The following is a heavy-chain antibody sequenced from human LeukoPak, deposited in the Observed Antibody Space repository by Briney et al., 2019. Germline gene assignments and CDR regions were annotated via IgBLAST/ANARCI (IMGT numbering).Heavy chain of an antibody. V-gene: IGHV4-59*01. J-gene: IGHJ3*02. CDR3: ARGGSIVGATPHDTFDI. Sequence: SETLSLTCTVSGGAISFYYWSRIRQPPGKGLDWIAYMYYSGSTNYNPSLKSRVSISVDTSKNQFSLKLSSVTAADTAVYYCARGGSIVGATPHDTFDIWGQGTMVTVSS. D-gene: IGHD1-26*01. CDR1: GGAISFYY. CDR2: MYYSGST.